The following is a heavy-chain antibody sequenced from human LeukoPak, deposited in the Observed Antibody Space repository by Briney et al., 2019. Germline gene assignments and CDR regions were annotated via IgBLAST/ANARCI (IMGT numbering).Heavy chain of an antibody. CDR2: ISYDVNNK. CDR3: ARGGYTNYFDSSGYYYEYGDY. D-gene: IGHD3-22*01. CDR1: GFTFSNYA. J-gene: IGHJ4*02. V-gene: IGHV3-30-3*01. Sequence: PVGSLRLSCAASGFTFSNYAMHWVRQAPGKGLEWVAVISYDVNNKYYADSVKGRFPISRDNSKNTLYLQMNSLRAEDTAVYYCARGGYTNYFDSSGYYYEYGDYWGQGTLVTVSS.